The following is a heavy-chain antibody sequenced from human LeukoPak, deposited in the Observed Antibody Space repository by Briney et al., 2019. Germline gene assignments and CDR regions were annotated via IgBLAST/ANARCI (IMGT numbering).Heavy chain of an antibody. CDR3: ARAGQGDFWSGLRYFDY. V-gene: IGHV4-59*01. CDR2: IYYSGST. CDR1: GGSISRYY. J-gene: IGHJ4*02. Sequence: SETLSLTCTVSGGSISRYYWSWIRQPPGKGLEWIGYIYYSGSTNYNPSLKSRDTISVDTSKNHFSLKLSSVTAADTAVYYCARAGQGDFWSGLRYFDYWGQGTLVTVSS. D-gene: IGHD3-3*01.